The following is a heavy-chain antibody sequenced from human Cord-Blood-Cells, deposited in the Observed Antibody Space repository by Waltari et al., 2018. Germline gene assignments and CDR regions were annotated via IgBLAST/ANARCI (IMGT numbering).Heavy chain of an antibody. V-gene: IGHV4-39*01. CDR3: ARRSGSYYFDY. D-gene: IGHD1-26*01. CDR2: IYYSGST. Sequence: QLQLQESGPGLVKPSETLSLTCTVSCGSISSSSYYWGWIRQPPGKGLEWIGSIYYSGSTYYNPSLKSRVTISVDTSKNQFSLKLSSVTAADTAVYYCARRSGSYYFDYWGQGTLVTVSS. J-gene: IGHJ4*02. CDR1: CGSISSSSYY.